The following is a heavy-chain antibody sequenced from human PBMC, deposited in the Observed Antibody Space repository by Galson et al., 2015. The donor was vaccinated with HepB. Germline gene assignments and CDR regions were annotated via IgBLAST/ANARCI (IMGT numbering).Heavy chain of an antibody. Sequence: SLRLSCAASGFTFSSYSMNWVRQAPGKGLEWVSSISSSSSYIYYADSMKGRFTISRDNAKKSWHLQMNSLRAEDTALYYCARSSSGYYSSDAFDIWGQGTMVPVSS. CDR2: ISSSSSYI. CDR1: GFTFSSYS. V-gene: IGHV3-21*01. J-gene: IGHJ3*02. CDR3: ARSSSGYYSSDAFDI. D-gene: IGHD3-22*01.